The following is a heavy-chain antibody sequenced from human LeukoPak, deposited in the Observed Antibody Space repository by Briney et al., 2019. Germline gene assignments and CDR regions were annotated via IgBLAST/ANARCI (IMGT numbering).Heavy chain of an antibody. D-gene: IGHD6-6*01. Sequence: SETLSLTCTVSGDSIRGSFWSRIRQPPGKGLEWIGYIYSSGNTNYNPSLKSRVTISVDTSKNQFSLDLSSMTAADTAVYYCARDNPVPVWGQGTLVTVSS. J-gene: IGHJ4*02. CDR3: ARDNPVPV. CDR2: IYSSGNT. CDR1: GDSIRGSF. V-gene: IGHV4-59*01.